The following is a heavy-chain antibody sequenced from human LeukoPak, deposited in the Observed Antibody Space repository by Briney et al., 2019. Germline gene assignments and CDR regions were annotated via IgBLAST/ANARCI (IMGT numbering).Heavy chain of an antibody. CDR1: GFTVSSNC. V-gene: IGHV3-53*01. Sequence: PGGSLRLSCAASGFTVSSNCMSWVRQAPGKGLEWVSVIYSGDNTYYADSVKGRFTISRDNSKNTLYLQMNSLRAEDTAVYYCARLSYGGFDCWGQGTLVTVSS. J-gene: IGHJ4*02. D-gene: IGHD4-23*01. CDR2: IYSGDNT. CDR3: ARLSYGGFDC.